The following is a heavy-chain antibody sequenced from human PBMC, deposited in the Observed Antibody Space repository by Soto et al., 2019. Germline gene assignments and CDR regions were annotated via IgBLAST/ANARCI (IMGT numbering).Heavy chain of an antibody. Sequence: SETLSLTCAVYGGSFSGYYWSWIRQPPGKGLEWIGEINHSGSTNYNPSLKSRVTISVDTSKNQFSLKLSSVTAADTAVYYCARNGGEGFDYWGQGTLVTVSS. D-gene: IGHD3-10*01. J-gene: IGHJ4*02. CDR1: GGSFSGYY. V-gene: IGHV4-34*01. CDR3: ARNGGEGFDY. CDR2: INHSGST.